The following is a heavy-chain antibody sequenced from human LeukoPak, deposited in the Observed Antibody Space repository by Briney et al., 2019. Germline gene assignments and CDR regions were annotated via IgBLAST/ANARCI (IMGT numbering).Heavy chain of an antibody. CDR3: ARTYDYGDLPEGYYYYYMDV. V-gene: IGHV3-48*04. J-gene: IGHJ6*03. Sequence: GGSLRLSCAPSVDTLLTSRLNGVRHAPEEGGEGVSYISSRRSAIYSAHSVEGRFTISRDNGKNSLYLQMNSLRAEDTAVYYCARTYDYGDLPEGYYYYYMDVWGKGTTVTVSS. D-gene: IGHD4-17*01. CDR2: ISSRRSAI. CDR1: VDTLLTSR.